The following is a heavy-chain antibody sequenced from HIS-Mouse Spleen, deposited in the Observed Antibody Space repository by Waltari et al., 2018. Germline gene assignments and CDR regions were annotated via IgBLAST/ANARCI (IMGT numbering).Heavy chain of an antibody. CDR3: AREIPYSSSWYDWYFDL. V-gene: IGHV4-39*07. CDR1: GGSISSSRYD. J-gene: IGHJ2*01. D-gene: IGHD6-13*01. CDR2: IYYSGST. Sequence: QLQLQESGPGLVKPSEPLSLTCPVSGGSISSSRYDWGWIRPPPGKGLEWVGSIYYSGSTYYNPSLKSRVTISVDTSKNQFSLKLSSVTAADTAVYYCAREIPYSSSWYDWYFDLWGRGTLVTVSS.